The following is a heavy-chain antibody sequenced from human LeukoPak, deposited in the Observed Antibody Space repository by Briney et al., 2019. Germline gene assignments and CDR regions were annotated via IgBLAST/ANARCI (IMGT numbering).Heavy chain of an antibody. Sequence: SETLSLTCTVSGDSISSSSYYWGWIRQPPGKGLEWIVSVYYSGSPYYNPSLESRVAISVDTSKNQFSLKLTSLTAADTAVYYCAGQHEVLTGNAFDIWGQGTMVTVSS. V-gene: IGHV4-39*01. CDR2: VYYSGSP. J-gene: IGHJ3*02. CDR1: GDSISSSSYY. D-gene: IGHD3-9*01. CDR3: AGQHEVLTGNAFDI.